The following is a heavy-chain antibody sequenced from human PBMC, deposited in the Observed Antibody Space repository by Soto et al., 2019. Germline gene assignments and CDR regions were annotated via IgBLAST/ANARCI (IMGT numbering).Heavy chain of an antibody. CDR2: ITPIFGPA. CDR3: ANLEDGGYYYNGMDV. J-gene: IGHJ6*02. CDR1: VGTFSNYA. D-gene: IGHD4-17*01. V-gene: IGHV1-69*06. Sequence: SVKVSCKASVGTFSNYAINWVRQAPGQGLEWMGGITPIFGPANYAQKFQGRVTIIAEKSTNTVYMELSSLGSEDTAVYYCANLEDGGYYYNGMDVWGQVTRVTVYS.